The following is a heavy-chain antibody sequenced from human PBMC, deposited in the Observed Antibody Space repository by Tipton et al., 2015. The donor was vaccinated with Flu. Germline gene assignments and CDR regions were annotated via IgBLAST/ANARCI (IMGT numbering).Heavy chain of an antibody. CDR3: ARGDYGDYVFAFDI. CDR2: ISWNSGSI. J-gene: IGHJ3*02. D-gene: IGHD4-17*01. Sequence: SLRLSCAASGFTFSNAWMSWVRQAPGKGLEWVSGISWNSGSIGYADSVKGRFTISRDNAKNSLYLQMNSLRAEDTALYYCARGDYGDYVFAFDIWGQGTMVTVSS. V-gene: IGHV3-9*01. CDR1: GFTFSNAW.